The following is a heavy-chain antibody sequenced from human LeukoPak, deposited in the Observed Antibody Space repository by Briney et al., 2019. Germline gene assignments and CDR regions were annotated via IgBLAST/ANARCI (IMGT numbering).Heavy chain of an antibody. V-gene: IGHV3-21*01. J-gene: IGHJ4*02. CDR3: ARVRSGSLDY. Sequence: PGGSLRLSCAASGFTFSSYSMNWVRQAPGKGLEWVSSISSSSSYIYYADSVKGRFTISRDNAKNSLYLQMDSLRAEDTAVYYCARVRSGSLDYWGQGTLVTVSS. CDR2: ISSSSSYI. D-gene: IGHD1-26*01. CDR1: GFTFSSYS.